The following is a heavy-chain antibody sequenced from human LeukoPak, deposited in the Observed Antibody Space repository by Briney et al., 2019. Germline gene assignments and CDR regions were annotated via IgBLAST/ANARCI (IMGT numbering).Heavy chain of an antibody. Sequence: SETLSHTCTVSGGSISSYYWSWIRQPPGKGLEWIGYIYYSGSTNYNPSLKSRVTISVDTSKTQFSLKLSSVTAADTAVYYCARIEGWLQLDYWGQGTLVTVSS. J-gene: IGHJ4*02. CDR1: GGSISSYY. CDR3: ARIEGWLQLDY. V-gene: IGHV4-59*08. CDR2: IYYSGST. D-gene: IGHD5-18*01.